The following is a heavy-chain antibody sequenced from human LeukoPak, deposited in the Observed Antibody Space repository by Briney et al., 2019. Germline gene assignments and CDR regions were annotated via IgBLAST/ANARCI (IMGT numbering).Heavy chain of an antibody. CDR2: IYSGGST. Sequence: PGGSLRLSCAASRFSFSNYWMHWVRQAPGKGLEWVSIIYSGGSTYYADSVKGRFTISRDNSKNTLYLQVNSLRAEDTAVYYCARDPRAMVRGVDAFDIWGQGTMVTVSS. CDR3: ARDPRAMVRGVDAFDI. CDR1: RFSFSNYW. D-gene: IGHD3-10*01. V-gene: IGHV3-66*02. J-gene: IGHJ3*02.